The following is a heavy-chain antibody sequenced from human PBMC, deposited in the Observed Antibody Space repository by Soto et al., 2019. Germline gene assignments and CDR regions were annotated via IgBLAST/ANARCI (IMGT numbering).Heavy chain of an antibody. J-gene: IGHJ4*02. CDR2: MGFDGSDE. V-gene: IGHV3-30*18. CDR1: GFTFSSFG. Sequence: QVQLVESGGGVVQPGRSLRLSCVVSGFTFSSFGMHWVRQAPGKGLEWVAVMGFDGSDEYYGDSVKGRFSISRDNSKSTLYLQMNSLRPEDAAVYYCAKGLYSYGSSYFESWGQGTLVTVSS. D-gene: IGHD5-18*01. CDR3: AKGLYSYGSSYFES.